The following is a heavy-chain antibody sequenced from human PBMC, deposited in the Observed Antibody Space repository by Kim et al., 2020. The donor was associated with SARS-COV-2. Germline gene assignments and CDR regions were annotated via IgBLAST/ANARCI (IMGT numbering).Heavy chain of an antibody. J-gene: IGHJ6*02. D-gene: IGHD2-15*01. CDR2: IYYSGSS. V-gene: IGHV4-31*03. CDR3: ARRRKVVAAILDDGMDV. CDR1: GGSISSGGYY. Sequence: SETLSLTCTVSGGSISSGGYYWSWIRQHPGKGLEWIGYIYYSGSSYYNPSLKSRVTISVDTSKNQFSLKLSSVTAADTAVYYWARRRKVVAAILDDGMDVWGQGTTVTVSS.